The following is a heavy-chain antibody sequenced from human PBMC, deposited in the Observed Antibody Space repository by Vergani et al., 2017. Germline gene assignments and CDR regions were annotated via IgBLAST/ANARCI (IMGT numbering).Heavy chain of an antibody. CDR2: IDHTGRP. J-gene: IGHJ6*03. Sequence: QVQLQQWGGGLLKPSETLSLTCVVNGGSFTSYHWTWIRQSPGEGLEWVGDIDHTGRPDYNPSLKSRLTMSVDKSRNQFSLMLNSVTATDTAIYFCARVNTETNGHRYYYYYMDFWGQGTAVTVS. CDR1: GGSFTSYH. V-gene: IGHV4-34*01. CDR3: ARVNTETNGHRYYYYYMDF. D-gene: IGHD4-11*01.